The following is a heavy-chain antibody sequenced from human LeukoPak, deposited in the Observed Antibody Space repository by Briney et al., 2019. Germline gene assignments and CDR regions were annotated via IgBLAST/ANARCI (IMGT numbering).Heavy chain of an antibody. V-gene: IGHV4-59*12. CDR2: IYYSGST. CDR3: ARERPHYGDYGVIDY. D-gene: IGHD4-17*01. CDR1: GGSISSYY. Sequence: SETLSLTCTVSGGSISSYYWSWIRQPPGKGLEWIGYIYYSGSTNYNPSLKSRVTISVDTSKNQFSLKLSSVTAADTAVYYCARERPHYGDYGVIDYWGQGTLVTVSS. J-gene: IGHJ4*02.